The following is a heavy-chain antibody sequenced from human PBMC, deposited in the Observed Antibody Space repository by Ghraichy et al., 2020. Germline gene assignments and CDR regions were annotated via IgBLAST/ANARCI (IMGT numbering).Heavy chain of an antibody. CDR2: ISGNGGST. CDR1: GFTFSSYA. J-gene: IGHJ4*02. V-gene: IGHV3-23*01. CDR3: AKVRDWNKGGFDY. Sequence: GRSLRLSCAASGFTFSSYAMSWVRQAPGKGLEWVSSISGNGGSTYYAESVKGRFTISRGTSKYTLYLQLSSLRAEDTAVYYCAKVRDWNKGGFDYWGQGTLVTVSS. D-gene: IGHD1/OR15-1a*01.